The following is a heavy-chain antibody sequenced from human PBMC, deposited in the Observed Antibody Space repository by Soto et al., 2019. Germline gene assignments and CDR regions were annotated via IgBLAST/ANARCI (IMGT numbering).Heavy chain of an antibody. V-gene: IGHV1-8*01. CDR3: ARASTTLTTPIDY. Sequence: ASVKVSCKASGYTFTSYDINWVRQAPGQGLEWMGWMNPNSGNTGYAQKFQGRVTMTRNTSMSTAYMELSSLRSEDTAVYYCARASTTLTTPIDYWGQGTLVTVSS. CDR1: GYTFTSYD. D-gene: IGHD4-17*01. J-gene: IGHJ4*02. CDR2: MNPNSGNT.